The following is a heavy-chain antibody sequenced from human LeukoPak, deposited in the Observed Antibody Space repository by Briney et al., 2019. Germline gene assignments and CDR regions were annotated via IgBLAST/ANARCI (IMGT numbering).Heavy chain of an antibody. J-gene: IGHJ4*02. CDR2: IKQDGSEK. CDR1: GCSFNRSC. V-gene: IGHV3-7*01. D-gene: IGHD3-9*01. Sequence: PWGSLTLTCTVSGCSFNRSCISSCRQGPAKGPEWVANIKQDGSEKYYVDSVKGRFTISRDNAKNSLYLQMNSLRAEDTAVYYCASPDWSEAYWGQGTLVTVSS. CDR3: ASPDWSEAY.